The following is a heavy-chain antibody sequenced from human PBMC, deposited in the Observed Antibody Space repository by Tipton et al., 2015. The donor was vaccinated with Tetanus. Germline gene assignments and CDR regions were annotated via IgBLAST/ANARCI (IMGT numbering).Heavy chain of an antibody. CDR2: IYSSGGA. Sequence: TLSLTCIVSGGSMRSYYWSWIRQPPGKGLEWIGHIYSSGGARYNPPLKSRTTMSVDRSKSQFSLEVTSVTAADTAVYFCARGPLENEGYFDSWGQGILVTVTA. V-gene: IGHV4-59*01. D-gene: IGHD1-1*01. J-gene: IGHJ4*02. CDR3: ARGPLENEGYFDS. CDR1: GGSMRSYY.